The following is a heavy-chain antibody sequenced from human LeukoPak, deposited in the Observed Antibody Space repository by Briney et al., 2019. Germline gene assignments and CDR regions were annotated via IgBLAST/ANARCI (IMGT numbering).Heavy chain of an antibody. CDR2: FDVIDAKT. V-gene: IGHV1-24*01. CDR1: GSSLTELS. J-gene: IGHJ4*02. Sequence: GASVKVSCTVSGSSLTELSLYWVRQAPGKGLEWMGGFDVIDAKTFYAQKFQGRVTMTEDSSTDTAYMELSSLRSDDTAFYYCAAGRPYSLLDDWGQGTLLTVSS. CDR3: AAGRPYSLLDD. D-gene: IGHD5-18*01.